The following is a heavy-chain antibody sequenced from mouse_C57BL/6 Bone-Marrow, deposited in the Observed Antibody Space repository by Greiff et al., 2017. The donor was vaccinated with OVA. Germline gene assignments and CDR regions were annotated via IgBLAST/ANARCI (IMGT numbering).Heavy chain of an antibody. D-gene: IGHD2-3*01. Sequence: VQLQQPGAELVKPGASVKVSCKASGYTFTSYWMHWVKQRPGQGLEWIGWIHPSDGDTNYNQKFKGKATMTVDKSSSTAYMQLSSLTSEDSAVYYGEIRDGYCRYFDYWGTGTTVTVSS. V-gene: IGHV1-74*01. CDR2: IHPSDGDT. J-gene: IGHJ1*03. CDR1: GYTFTSYW. CDR3: EIRDGYCRYFDY.